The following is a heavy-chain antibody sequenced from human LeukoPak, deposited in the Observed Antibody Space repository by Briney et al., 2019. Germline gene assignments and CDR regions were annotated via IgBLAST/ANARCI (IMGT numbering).Heavy chain of an antibody. Sequence: SGGSLRLSCAASGFTFSGSAMHWVRQASGKGLEWVGRIRSKANSYATAYAASVQGRFTISRDDSKNTAYLQMNSLKTEDTAVYYCTSLEAAAGYWGQGTLVTVSS. J-gene: IGHJ4*02. CDR2: IRSKANSYAT. V-gene: IGHV3-73*01. CDR3: TSLEAAAGY. CDR1: GFTFSGSA. D-gene: IGHD6-13*01.